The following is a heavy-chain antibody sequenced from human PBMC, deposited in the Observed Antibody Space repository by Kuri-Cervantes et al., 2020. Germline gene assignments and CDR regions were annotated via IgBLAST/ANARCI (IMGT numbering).Heavy chain of an antibody. J-gene: IGHJ3*02. D-gene: IGHD3-9*01. CDR1: GFTFSSYA. V-gene: IGHV3-23*01. CDR2: ISGSGGST. CDR3: AKPFYDILTGHPPGDDAFDI. Sequence: GGSLRLSCAASGFTFSSYAMSWVRQAPGKGLEWVSAISGSGGSTYYADSVKGRFTISRDNSKNTLYLQMNSLRAEDTAVYYCAKPFYDILTGHPPGDDAFDIWGQGTMVTVSS.